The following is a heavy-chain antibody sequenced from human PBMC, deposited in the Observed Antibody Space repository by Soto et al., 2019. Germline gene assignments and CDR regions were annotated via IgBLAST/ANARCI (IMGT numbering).Heavy chain of an antibody. Sequence: ASVKVSCKASGYTFTRYAIHWVRQAPGQGLEWLGWINAGTGIATYSQRFQGRVTITSDTSATTSYMELSSLTSEDTAVYFCARDLLNAPDYWGQGTLVTVSS. CDR2: INAGTGIA. V-gene: IGHV1-3*01. D-gene: IGHD1-1*01. CDR3: ARDLLNAPDY. J-gene: IGHJ4*02. CDR1: GYTFTRYA.